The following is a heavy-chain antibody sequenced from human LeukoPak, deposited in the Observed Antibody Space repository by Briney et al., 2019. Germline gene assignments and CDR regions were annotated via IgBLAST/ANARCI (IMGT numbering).Heavy chain of an antibody. V-gene: IGHV3-33*01. CDR2: IWYDGSNK. Sequence: PGRSLRLSCAASGFTFSSYGMHWVRHAPGKGLEWVAVIWYDGSNKYYADSVKGRFTISRDNSKNTLYLQMNSLRAEDTAVYYCARDGIVVATPFDYWGQGTLVTVSS. D-gene: IGHD3-22*01. CDR1: GFTFSSYG. J-gene: IGHJ4*02. CDR3: ARDGIVVATPFDY.